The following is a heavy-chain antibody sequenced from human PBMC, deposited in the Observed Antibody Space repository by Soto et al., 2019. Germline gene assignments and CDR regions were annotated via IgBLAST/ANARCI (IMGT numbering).Heavy chain of an antibody. D-gene: IGHD4-4*01. CDR2: IRPNDGHT. J-gene: IGHJ4*01. V-gene: IGHV1-18*01. CDR3: AIIGSGDYSDFDY. CDR1: GYTFTSYG. Sequence: ASVKVRCKGLGYTFTSYGISWVRQAPGQGLEWMGWIRPNDGHTNYAQKFQDRVTMTRDTSTTTVYMDLRSLGSDDTAVYYCAIIGSGDYSDFDYWGHVTLFPV.